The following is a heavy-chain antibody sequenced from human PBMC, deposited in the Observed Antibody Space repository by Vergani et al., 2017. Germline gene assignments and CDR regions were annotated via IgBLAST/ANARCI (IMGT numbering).Heavy chain of an antibody. J-gene: IGHJ4*02. CDR1: GYTLTELS. V-gene: IGHV1-24*01. CDR2: FDPEDGET. CDR3: ATDSXYYYDSSGYLRGRGFDY. Sequence: QVQLVQSGAEVKKPGASVKVSCKVSGYTLTELSMHWVRQAPGKGLEWMGGFDPEDGETIYAQKFQGRVTMTEDTSTDTAYMELSSLRSEDTAVYYCATDSXYYYDSSGYLRGRGFDYWGQGTLVTVSS. D-gene: IGHD3-22*01.